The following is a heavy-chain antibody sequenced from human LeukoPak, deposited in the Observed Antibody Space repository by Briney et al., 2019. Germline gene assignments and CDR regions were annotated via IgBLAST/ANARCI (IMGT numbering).Heavy chain of an antibody. CDR3: AREALVVPPPMDY. J-gene: IGHJ4*02. Sequence: GGSLRLSCAASGFTFSSYGMLWVRQAPGKGLEWVAVISYDGSNKYYADSVKGRFTISRDNSKNTLYLQMNSLRAEDTAVYYCAREALVVPPPMDYWGQGTLVTVSS. CDR2: ISYDGSNK. CDR1: GFTFSSYG. D-gene: IGHD3-22*01. V-gene: IGHV3-30*03.